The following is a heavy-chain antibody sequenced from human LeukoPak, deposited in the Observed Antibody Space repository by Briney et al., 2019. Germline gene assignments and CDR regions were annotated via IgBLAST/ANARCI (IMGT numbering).Heavy chain of an antibody. CDR1: GFMFHDYV. Sequence: GGSLRLSCVGSGFMFHDYVMHWVRQVPGMGLEWVAGVSWNSGHIGYADSVKGRFTISRDNDRNTLHLEMKSLRVDDTAIYFCTRSPSFTLGGGYLDSWGVGSLVTVSS. J-gene: IGHJ4*02. CDR3: TRSPSFTLGGGYLDS. V-gene: IGHV3-9*01. D-gene: IGHD3-16*01. CDR2: VSWNSGHI.